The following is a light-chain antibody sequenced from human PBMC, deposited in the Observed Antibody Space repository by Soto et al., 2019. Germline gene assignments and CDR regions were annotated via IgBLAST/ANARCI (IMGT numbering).Light chain of an antibody. V-gene: IGKV1-39*01. J-gene: IGKJ5*01. Sequence: DIQMTQSPSSRSASVGDRVTITCRASQSISRYLNWYQQKPGKAPKLLIYAASSLQSGVPSRFSGSGSGTDFTLTISSLQSEDGAVDDGQQYNNWPRTFGQGTRLEIK. CDR1: QSISRY. CDR3: QQYNNWPRT. CDR2: AAS.